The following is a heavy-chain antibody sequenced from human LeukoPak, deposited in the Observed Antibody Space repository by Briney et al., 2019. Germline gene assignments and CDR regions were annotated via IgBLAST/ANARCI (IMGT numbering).Heavy chain of an antibody. J-gene: IGHJ4*02. CDR1: GFTFSSYW. Sequence: GGSLRLSCAASGFTFSSYWMSWVRQAPGKGLEWVANIKEDGSEKYCVNSVKGRFTISRDNAKNSLYLQMNSLKVEDTAMYYCARDRYLSAAWGQGTLVTVSS. CDR3: ARDRYLSAA. V-gene: IGHV3-7*01. CDR2: IKEDGSEK. D-gene: IGHD3-9*01.